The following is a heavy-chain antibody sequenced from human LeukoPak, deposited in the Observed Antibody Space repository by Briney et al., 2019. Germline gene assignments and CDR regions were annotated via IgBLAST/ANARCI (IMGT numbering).Heavy chain of an antibody. CDR1: GFTFSSYA. V-gene: IGHV3-23*01. CDR3: AKDRAEYFFRSDY. J-gene: IGHJ4*02. Sequence: GSLRLSCAASGFTFSSYAMSWVRQAPGKGLEWVSAISGSGGSTYYADSVKGRFTISRDNSKNTLYLQMNSLRAEDTAVHYCAKDRAEYFFRSDYWGQGTLVTVSS. D-gene: IGHD3-3*01. CDR2: ISGSGGST.